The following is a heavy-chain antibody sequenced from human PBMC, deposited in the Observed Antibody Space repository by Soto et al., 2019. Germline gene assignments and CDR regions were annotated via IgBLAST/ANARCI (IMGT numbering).Heavy chain of an antibody. D-gene: IGHD4-17*01. V-gene: IGHV1-3*01. CDR1: GYTFISYA. J-gene: IGHJ6*02. CDR2: INAGNGNT. CDR3: ASASSLQGTVTHQRYPKYYYYYYGMDV. Sequence: ASVTVSCQASGYTFISYAMHWVRQAPGQRLEWMGWINAGNGNTKYSQKFQGRVTITRDTSASTAYMELSSLRSEDTAVYYCASASSLQGTVTHQRYPKYYYYYYGMDVWGQGTMVTVSS.